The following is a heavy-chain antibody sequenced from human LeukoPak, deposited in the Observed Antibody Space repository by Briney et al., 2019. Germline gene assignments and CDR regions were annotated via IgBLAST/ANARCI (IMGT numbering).Heavy chain of an antibody. CDR2: ISAYNGNT. V-gene: IGHV1-18*01. CDR1: GYTFTSYG. D-gene: IGHD6-13*01. J-gene: IGHJ3*02. Sequence: ASVKVSCKASGYTFTSYGISWVRQAPGQGLERMGWISAYNGNTNYAQKLQGRVTMTTDTSTSTAYMELRSLRSDDTAVNYCARGKLGDSRSWTKTRAAFDIWGQGTMVTVSS. CDR3: ARGKLGDSRSWTKTRAAFDI.